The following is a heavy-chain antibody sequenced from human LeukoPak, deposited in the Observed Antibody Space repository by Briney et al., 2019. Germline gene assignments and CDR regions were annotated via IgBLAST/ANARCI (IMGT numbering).Heavy chain of an antibody. CDR3: ARETTGAGTARPFDY. V-gene: IGHV4-4*07. J-gene: IGHJ4*02. CDR1: GGSISNFY. Sequence: PAETLSLTCTVSGGSISNFYWSWIRQPAGKTREWIGRIYSSGSTNYNPSLKSRVTMSLDTSKNQFSLKLSSVTAADTAVYFCARETTGAGTARPFDYWGQGTLVTVSS. D-gene: IGHD6-13*01. CDR2: IYSSGST.